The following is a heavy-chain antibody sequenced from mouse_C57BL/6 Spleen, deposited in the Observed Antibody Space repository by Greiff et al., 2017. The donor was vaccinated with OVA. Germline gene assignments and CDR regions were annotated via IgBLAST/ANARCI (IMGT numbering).Heavy chain of an antibody. Sequence: VQLVESGAELVKPGASVKLSCKASGYTFTEYTIHWVKQRSGQGLEWIGWFYPGSGSIKYNEKFKDKATLTADKSYSTVYMELSRLTSEDSAVYFCARHEEWDYYGSNYAMDYWGQGTSVTVSS. CDR1: GYTFTEYT. J-gene: IGHJ4*01. V-gene: IGHV1-62-2*01. CDR2: FYPGSGSI. CDR3: ARHEEWDYYGSNYAMDY. D-gene: IGHD1-1*01.